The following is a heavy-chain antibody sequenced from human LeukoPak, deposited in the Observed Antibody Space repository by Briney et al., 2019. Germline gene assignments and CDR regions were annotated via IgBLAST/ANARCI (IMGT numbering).Heavy chain of an antibody. CDR3: ARAADDYFFDY. D-gene: IGHD4/OR15-4a*01. J-gene: IGHJ4*02. CDR2: IGGSGTST. V-gene: IGHV3-23*01. Sequence: GGSLRLSCAVSGFTFSSYAMSWVRRAPGKGLEWVSGIGGSGTSTYYADSVKGRFAISRDNSKNTLYLQMNNLRAEDTAVYYCARAADDYFFDYWGQGTLVTVSS. CDR1: GFTFSSYA.